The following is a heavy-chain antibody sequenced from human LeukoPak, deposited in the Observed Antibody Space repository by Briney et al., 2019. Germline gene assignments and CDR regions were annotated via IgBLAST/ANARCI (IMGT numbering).Heavy chain of an antibody. D-gene: IGHD7-27*01. V-gene: IGHV3-48*02. J-gene: IGHJ4*02. CDR3: ARDLNWGFDH. CDR1: GFTFSDYS. CDR2: IRGSGEGLGSGV. Sequence: GGSLRLSCAASGFTFSDYSMNWVCLAPGKGLEWVSNIRGSGEGLGSGVYYADSVKGRFTISRDNAKNSLYLQMNSLSDEDTAFYYCARDLNWGFDHWGQGALVTVSS.